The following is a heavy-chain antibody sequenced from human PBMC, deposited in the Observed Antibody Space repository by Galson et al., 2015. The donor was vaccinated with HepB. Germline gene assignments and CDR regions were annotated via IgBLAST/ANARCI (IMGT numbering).Heavy chain of an antibody. CDR2: IWYDGSNK. Sequence: SLRLSCAASGFTFSSYGMHWVRQAPGKGLKWVAVIWYDGSNKYYADSVKGRFTISRDNSKNTLYLQMNSLRAEDTAVYYCARGPGDRTVYYYYGMDVWGQGTTVTVSS. J-gene: IGHJ6*02. V-gene: IGHV3-33*01. CDR1: GFTFSSYG. CDR3: ARGPGDRTVYYYYGMDV. D-gene: IGHD1-14*01.